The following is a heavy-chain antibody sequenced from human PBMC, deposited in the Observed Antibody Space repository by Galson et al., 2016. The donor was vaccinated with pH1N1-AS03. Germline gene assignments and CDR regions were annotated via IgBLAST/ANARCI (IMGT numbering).Heavy chain of an antibody. CDR1: GFTVSSNY. D-gene: IGHD2-2*01. J-gene: IGHJ4*02. CDR2: IYSGGIT. V-gene: IGHV3-53*01. Sequence: SLRLSCAASGFTVSSNYMSWVRQAPGKGLEWVSVIYSGGITYYADSVKGRFTISRDSSKNTLYLQMNSLRAEDTAVYYCAGLRVVVVPAALGGSDYFDSWGQGTLVTVSS. CDR3: AGLRVVVVPAALGGSDYFDS.